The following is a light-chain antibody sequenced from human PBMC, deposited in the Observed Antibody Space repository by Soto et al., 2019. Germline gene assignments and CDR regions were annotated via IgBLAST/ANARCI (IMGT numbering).Light chain of an antibody. CDR3: QVWDSSSDHPGV. Sequence: SYELTQPPSVSVAPGQTARISCGGNNIGSKSVHWYQQRPGQAPVLVVFDDSDRPSGIPERFSGSNSGNTATLTISRVEARDEADYHCQVWDSSSDHPGVFSGGTKLTVL. J-gene: IGLJ3*02. V-gene: IGLV3-21*02. CDR2: DDS. CDR1: NIGSKS.